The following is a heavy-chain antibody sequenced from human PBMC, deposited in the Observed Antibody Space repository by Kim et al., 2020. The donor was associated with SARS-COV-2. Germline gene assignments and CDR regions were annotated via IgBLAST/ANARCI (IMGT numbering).Heavy chain of an antibody. V-gene: IGHV3-74*01. D-gene: IGHD6-19*01. J-gene: IGHJ4*02. Sequence: GGSLRLSCAASGFTFSSHWMHWVRQAPGKGLVWVSRINSDGSTTNYADSVKGRFTISRDNAKNTLYLQMNSLRAEDTAVYNCARRQFTSGWYYFDYWGQGTLVTVSS. CDR1: GFTFSSHW. CDR2: INSDGSTT. CDR3: ARRQFTSGWYYFDY.